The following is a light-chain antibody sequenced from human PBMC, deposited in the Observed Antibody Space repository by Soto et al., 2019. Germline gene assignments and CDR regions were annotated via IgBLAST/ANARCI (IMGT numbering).Light chain of an antibody. CDR1: SSDLGGYNY. CDR2: DVS. V-gene: IGLV2-14*01. J-gene: IGLJ2*01. CDR3: SSYTSNSTGVV. Sequence: QSALTQPASVSGSPGKSITIPCTGTSSDLGGYNYVSWYQQHPGKARKLMIFDVSIRPSGVSNRFSGSKSGNTASLTISGLQAEDEADYYCSSYTSNSTGVVFGVGTNRTV.